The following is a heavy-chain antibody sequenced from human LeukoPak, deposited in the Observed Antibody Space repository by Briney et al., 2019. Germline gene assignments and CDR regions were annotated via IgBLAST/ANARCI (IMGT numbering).Heavy chain of an antibody. D-gene: IGHD3-22*01. CDR2: IYSGGST. CDR1: GFTVTSNY. J-gene: IGHJ4*02. Sequence: GGSLRLSCEASGFTVTSNYMCWVRQAPGKGLEWVSVIYSGGSTYYADSVKGRFTISRDISKNTVYLQMNSLRAEDTAVYYCAREGSHYYDSSGYYINPFDYWGQGTLVTVSS. CDR3: AREGSHYYDSSGYYINPFDY. V-gene: IGHV3-53*01.